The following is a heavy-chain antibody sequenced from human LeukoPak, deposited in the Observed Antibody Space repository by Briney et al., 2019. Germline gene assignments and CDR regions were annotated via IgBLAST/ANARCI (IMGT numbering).Heavy chain of an antibody. V-gene: IGHV4-61*02. J-gene: IGHJ4*02. Sequence: SETLSLTCTVSGGSISSGSYYWSWIRQPAGTGLEWIGRIYTSGSTNYNPSLKSRVTISVDTSKNQFSLKLSSVTAADTAVYYCARRSMFFDYWGQGTLVTVSS. CDR3: ARRSMFFDY. D-gene: IGHD3-10*01. CDR2: IYTSGST. CDR1: GGSISSGSYY.